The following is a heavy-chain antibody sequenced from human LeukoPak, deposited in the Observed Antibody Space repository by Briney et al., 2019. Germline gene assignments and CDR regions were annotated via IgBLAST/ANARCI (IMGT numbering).Heavy chain of an antibody. Sequence: PSETLSLTCTVSGGSISSGSYYWSWIRQPPGKGLEWIGYIYYSGSTYYNPSLESRVTISVDRSKNQFSLNLSSVTAADTAVYYCARDWEPSGNSVLFDPWGQGTLVTVSS. CDR1: GGSISSGSYY. CDR2: IYYSGST. D-gene: IGHD4-23*01. CDR3: ARDWEPSGNSVLFDP. J-gene: IGHJ5*02. V-gene: IGHV4-30-2*01.